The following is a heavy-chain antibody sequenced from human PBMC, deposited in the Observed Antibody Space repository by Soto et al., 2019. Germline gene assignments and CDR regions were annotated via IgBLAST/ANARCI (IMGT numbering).Heavy chain of an antibody. V-gene: IGHV4-59*08. J-gene: IGHJ5*02. CDR3: ERRHEDWFNP. CDR2: IYYRGCT. CDR1: RGSISSYY. Sequence: SDTLSLTCTVPRGSISSYYWSWIRQPPGKGLEWIGYIYYRGCTNYNPSLQSRITISVDTAKNKFTLKLSPITAADTAALYWERRHEDWFNPWSQGTLFTVTP.